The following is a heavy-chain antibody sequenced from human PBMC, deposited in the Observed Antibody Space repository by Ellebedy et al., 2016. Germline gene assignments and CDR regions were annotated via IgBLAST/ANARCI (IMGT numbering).Heavy chain of an antibody. CDR2: IYWNDDP. V-gene: IGHV2-5*01. CDR1: GFSLTTSGLC. D-gene: IGHD2-21*02. Sequence: SGPTLVKPTQTLTLTCTFSGFSLTTSGLCVGWVRQPPGESLEWLTFIYWNDDPRYSPSLRTRLTITRDSSKNQVILTITNMDPVDTATYYFAHRSVVTAVDYWGQGLLVTVSS. CDR3: AHRSVVTAVDY. J-gene: IGHJ4*02.